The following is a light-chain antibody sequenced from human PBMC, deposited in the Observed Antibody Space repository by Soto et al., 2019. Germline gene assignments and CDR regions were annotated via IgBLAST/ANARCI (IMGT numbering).Light chain of an antibody. Sequence: ELVLTQSPGTLSLPPGESATLSCRASQSVSSSYLAWYKQKPGQAPGILIYGASSRATGIPVRFSGSGSGTDFTLTISRLETEDFAVYYCQQYGSSPLTFGQGTKVEIK. V-gene: IGKV3-20*01. CDR1: QSVSSSY. CDR3: QQYGSSPLT. CDR2: GAS. J-gene: IGKJ1*01.